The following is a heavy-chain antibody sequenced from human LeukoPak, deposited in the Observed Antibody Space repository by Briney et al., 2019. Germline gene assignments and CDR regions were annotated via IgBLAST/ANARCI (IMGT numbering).Heavy chain of an antibody. J-gene: IGHJ4*02. V-gene: IGHV4-59*08. D-gene: IGHD4-23*01. CDR1: GGSISSYY. CDR2: IYYSGST. CDR3: ARLRLPYGGRELDY. Sequence: SETLSLTCTVSGGSISSYYWSWIRQPPGKGLEWIGYIYYSGSTNYNPSLKSRVTISVDTSKNQFSLKLSSVTAADTAVYYCARLRLPYGGRELDYWGQGTLVTVSS.